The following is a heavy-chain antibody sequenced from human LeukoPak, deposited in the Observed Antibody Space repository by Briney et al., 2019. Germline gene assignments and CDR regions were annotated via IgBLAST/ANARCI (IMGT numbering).Heavy chain of an antibody. Sequence: ASVKVSCKASGYTFTSYDINWVRQATGQGLEWMGWMNPNSGNTGYAQKFQGGVTMTRDTSISTAYMELSSLTSDDTAVYYCARSSGSGSPHYHGMDVWGQGTTVIVSS. CDR3: ARSSGSGSPHYHGMDV. V-gene: IGHV1-8*01. D-gene: IGHD3-10*01. CDR1: GYTFTSYD. CDR2: MNPNSGNT. J-gene: IGHJ6*02.